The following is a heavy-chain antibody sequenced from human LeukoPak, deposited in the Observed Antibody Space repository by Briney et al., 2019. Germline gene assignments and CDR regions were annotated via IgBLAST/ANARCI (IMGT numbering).Heavy chain of an antibody. Sequence: SSVKVSCKASGGTFSSYAISWVRQAPGQGLEWMGRIIPIFGTANYAQKFQGRVTITTDESTSTAYIELSSLRSEDTAVYYCAREGSTEWELLDDAFDMWGQGTMVTVSS. CDR1: GGTFSSYA. V-gene: IGHV1-69*05. D-gene: IGHD1-26*01. CDR3: AREGSTEWELLDDAFDM. CDR2: IIPIFGTA. J-gene: IGHJ3*02.